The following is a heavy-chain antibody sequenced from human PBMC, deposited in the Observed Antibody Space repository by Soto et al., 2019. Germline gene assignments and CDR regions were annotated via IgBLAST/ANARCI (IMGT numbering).Heavy chain of an antibody. CDR3: ARGYGSGAYYEH. D-gene: IGHD3-10*01. CDR2: ISGFNGNT. Sequence: ASVKVSCKASGYTFNFYGITWVRQAPGQGLEWMGWISGFNGNTNYAADLQGRVTMTTDTSTSTAYMELRGLRSEDTAVYYCARGYGSGAYYEHWGQGTLVTVSS. J-gene: IGHJ4*02. CDR1: GYTFNFYG. V-gene: IGHV1-18*01.